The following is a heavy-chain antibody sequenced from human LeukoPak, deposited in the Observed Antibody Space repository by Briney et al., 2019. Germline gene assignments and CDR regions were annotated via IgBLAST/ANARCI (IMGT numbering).Heavy chain of an antibody. CDR2: ISSSGSTI. CDR1: GFTFSSYE. J-gene: IGHJ4*02. Sequence: GRSLRLSCAASGFTFSSYEMNWVRQAPGKGLEWVSYISSSGSTIYYADSVKGRFTISRDNAKNSLYLQMNSLRAEDTAVYYCARERRLLWFGELPNYFDYWGQGTLVTVSS. V-gene: IGHV3-48*03. CDR3: ARERRLLWFGELPNYFDY. D-gene: IGHD3-10*01.